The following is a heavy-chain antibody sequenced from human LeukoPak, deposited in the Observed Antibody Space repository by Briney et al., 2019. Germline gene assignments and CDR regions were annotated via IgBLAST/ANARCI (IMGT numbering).Heavy chain of an antibody. Sequence: GEPLKISCQGSGYTFTNYWIGWVRQMPGKGLEWMGIIYPGDSDTRYSPSFQGLVTISADKSISTAYLQWNSLKASDTAMYYCARRRDVYNLVDFWGQGTLVTVSS. J-gene: IGHJ4*02. V-gene: IGHV5-51*01. CDR1: GYTFTNYW. CDR3: ARRRDVYNLVDF. D-gene: IGHD5-24*01. CDR2: IYPGDSDT.